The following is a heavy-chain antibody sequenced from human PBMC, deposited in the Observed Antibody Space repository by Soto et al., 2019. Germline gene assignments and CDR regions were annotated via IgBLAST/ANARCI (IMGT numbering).Heavy chain of an antibody. CDR1: GFTFSSYG. V-gene: IGHV3-33*01. CDR2: IWYDGSNK. CDR3: ARVSVHCCGGVPEPDY. Sequence: QVQLVESGGGVVKPGRSLRLSCAASGFTFSSYGMHWVRQAPGKGLEWVAVIWYDGSNKYYADSVKGRFTISRDNSKTTLYLQMNSLRAEDTAVYYCARVSVHCCGGVPEPDYWGQGTLVTVSS. J-gene: IGHJ4*02. D-gene: IGHD2-21*01.